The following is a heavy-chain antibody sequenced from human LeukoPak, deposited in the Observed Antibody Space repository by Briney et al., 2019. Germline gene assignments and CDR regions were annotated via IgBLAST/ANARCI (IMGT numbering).Heavy chain of an antibody. J-gene: IGHJ3*02. D-gene: IGHD6-19*01. CDR3: AKDLMDTSAWYGAFDI. Sequence: ASVKVSCKASGYTFTNYVMHWVRQAPGQRLEWMGWINAGTGYTKYSQNSQGRVTFSRDESPSTAYMELSSLRSEDTAVYYCAKDLMDTSAWYGAFDIWGQGTMVTVSS. V-gene: IGHV1-3*01. CDR1: GYTFTNYV. CDR2: INAGTGYT.